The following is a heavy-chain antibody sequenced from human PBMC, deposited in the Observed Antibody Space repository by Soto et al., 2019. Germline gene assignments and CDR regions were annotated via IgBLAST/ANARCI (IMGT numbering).Heavy chain of an antibody. J-gene: IGHJ5*02. V-gene: IGHV1-2*02. Sequence: QVLLVQSGAEVKRPGASVRVSCKASRYTFTSYDIFWVRQSPGQGLEWMGWIKPDSGDTHYAQNFQGRVTMTRDTYISTAYMELNNLVSDDTAVYYCARRSSTYLNEIIYDPWGQGTLVTVSS. CDR1: RYTFTSYD. CDR2: IKPDSGDT. D-gene: IGHD2-2*01. CDR3: ARRSSTYLNEIIYDP.